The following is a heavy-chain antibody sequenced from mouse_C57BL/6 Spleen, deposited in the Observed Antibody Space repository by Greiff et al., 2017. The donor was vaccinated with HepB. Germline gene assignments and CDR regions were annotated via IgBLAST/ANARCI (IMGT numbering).Heavy chain of an antibody. CDR3: ARPNFSYYYGPYFDY. Sequence: EVQRVESGGGLVKPGGSLKLSCAASGFTFSDYGMHWVRQAPEKGLEWVAYISSGSSTIYYADTVKGRFTISRDNAKNTLFLQMTSLRSEDTAMYYCARPNFSYYYGPYFDYWGQGTTLTVSS. J-gene: IGHJ2*01. CDR1: GFTFSDYG. CDR2: ISSGSSTI. D-gene: IGHD1-1*01. V-gene: IGHV5-17*01.